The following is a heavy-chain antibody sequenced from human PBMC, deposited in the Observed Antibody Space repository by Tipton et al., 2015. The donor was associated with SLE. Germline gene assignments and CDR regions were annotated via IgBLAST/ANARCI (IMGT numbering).Heavy chain of an antibody. CDR3: ARQDYDSSGYYLQDFDY. Sequence: LRLSCTVSGGSISSYYWSWIRQPAGKGLEWIGRIYTSGSTNYNPSLKSRVTMSEDTSKNQFSLKLSSVTAADTAVYYCARQDYDSSGYYLQDFDYWGQGTLVTVSS. D-gene: IGHD3-22*01. J-gene: IGHJ4*02. CDR1: GGSISSYY. V-gene: IGHV4-4*07. CDR2: IYTSGST.